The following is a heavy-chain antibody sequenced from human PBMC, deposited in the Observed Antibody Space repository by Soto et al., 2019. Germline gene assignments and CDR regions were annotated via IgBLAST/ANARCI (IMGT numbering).Heavy chain of an antibody. Sequence: QVQLQESGPGLVKPSGTLSLTCAVSGGSISSSNWWSWVRQPPGKGLEWIGAIYHSGSTNYNPSPXXGXXTSVDRSKHQSSLKLSSVTAADTPVYCRAYAPSVATNWFDPWGQGTLVTVPS. D-gene: IGHD2-15*01. CDR1: GGSISSSNW. V-gene: IGHV4-4*01. CDR3: AYAPSVATNWFDP. J-gene: IGHJ5*02. CDR2: IYHSGST.